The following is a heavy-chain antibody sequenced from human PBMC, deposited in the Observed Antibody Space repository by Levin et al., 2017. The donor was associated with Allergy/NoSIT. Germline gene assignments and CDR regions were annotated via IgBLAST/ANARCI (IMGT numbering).Heavy chain of an antibody. Sequence: LSLTCAASGFTFNGHAMHWVRQAPGKGLEWLAAISYDGTYTPYADSVRDRFTISRDNSKSILFLHMNSLGPEDTAVYYCARDIGVGATLGTPDYWGQGTLVTVSS. J-gene: IGHJ4*02. V-gene: IGHV3-30-3*01. CDR1: GFTFNGHA. D-gene: IGHD1-26*01. CDR2: ISYDGTYT. CDR3: ARDIGVGATLGTPDY.